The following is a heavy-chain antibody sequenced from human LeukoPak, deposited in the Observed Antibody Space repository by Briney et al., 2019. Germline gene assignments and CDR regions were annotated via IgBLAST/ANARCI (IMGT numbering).Heavy chain of an antibody. CDR1: GFTFSRLA. V-gene: IGHV3-23*01. D-gene: IGHD6-13*01. J-gene: IGHJ4*02. CDR3: ARLSGYSSSPSSLTY. CDR2: ISASGP. Sequence: GGSLRLSCAASGFTFSRLAMTWVRQAPGKGLEWVSTISASGPYYADAVRGRFTVSRDNAKNSLYLQMNSLRAEDTAVYYCARLSGYSSSPSSLTYWGQGTLVTVSS.